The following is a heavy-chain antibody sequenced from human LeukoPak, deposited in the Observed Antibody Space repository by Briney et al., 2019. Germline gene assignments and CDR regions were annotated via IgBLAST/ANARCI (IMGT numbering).Heavy chain of an antibody. V-gene: IGHV3-13*01. J-gene: IGHJ3*02. CDR1: RFTFRNYD. D-gene: IGHD5/OR15-5a*01. CDR3: VRGGIQVSGIDAFDI. CDR2: IGIADDT. Sequence: HPGGSLRLSCAASRFTFRNYDMHWVRQFPGRGLEWVSAIGIADDTHYPDSVKGRFAISRENAKNSLYLQMNSLRDGDTAVYYCVRGGIQVSGIDAFDIWGQGTMVTVSS.